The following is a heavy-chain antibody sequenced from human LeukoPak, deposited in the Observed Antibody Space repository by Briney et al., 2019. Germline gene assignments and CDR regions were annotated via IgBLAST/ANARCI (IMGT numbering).Heavy chain of an antibody. CDR3: AREQVVVGRGYYGMDV. J-gene: IGHJ6*02. V-gene: IGHV3-66*01. Sequence: SGGSLRLSCAASGFTFSSYSMNWVRQAPGKGLEWVSVMYSGGSTFYGDSVKGRFTISRDNSMNTLYLQMNSLRVDDTAVYYCAREQVVVGRGYYGMDVWGQGTTVTVS. D-gene: IGHD2-2*01. CDR1: GFTFSSYS. CDR2: MYSGGST.